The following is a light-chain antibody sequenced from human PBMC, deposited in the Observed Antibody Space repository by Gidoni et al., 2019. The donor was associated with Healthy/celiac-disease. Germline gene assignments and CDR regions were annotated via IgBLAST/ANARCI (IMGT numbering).Light chain of an antibody. CDR3: QQRSNGPRVT. Sequence: EIVLTQPPATLSLSPGEGATLSCTSRQSITNDLAWYQQKPGRTPRLLLFDASTRATGVPARFIAMVSGTDFTLTISSLVLEDFAIYYCQQRSNGPRVTFGGXTKLEIK. CDR2: DAS. V-gene: IGKV3-11*01. J-gene: IGKJ4*01. CDR1: QSITND.